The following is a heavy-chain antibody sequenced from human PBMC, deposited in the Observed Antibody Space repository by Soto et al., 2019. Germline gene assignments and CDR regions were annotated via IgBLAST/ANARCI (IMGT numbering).Heavy chain of an antibody. J-gene: IGHJ4*02. D-gene: IGHD1-26*01. CDR1: GGSISSSSYY. V-gene: IGHV4-39*01. CDR2: IYYTGNT. Sequence: QLQLQESGPGLVKPSETLSLTCTVSGGSISSSSYYWGWIRQPPGKGLEWIGSIYYTGNTYYNPSLKSRVTISVDTSKNQFSLKLSSVTAADTAVYYCARYSGSYRGYWGQGTLVTVSS. CDR3: ARYSGSYRGY.